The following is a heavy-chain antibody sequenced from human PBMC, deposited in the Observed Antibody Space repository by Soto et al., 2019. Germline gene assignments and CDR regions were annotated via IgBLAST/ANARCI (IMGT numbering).Heavy chain of an antibody. D-gene: IGHD3-10*01. CDR3: ARQNRDYGSGSYYNSYYYYGMDV. J-gene: IGHJ6*02. CDR1: GGTFSSYA. CDR2: IIPIFGTA. Sequence: QVQLVQSGAEVKQPGSSVKVSCKASGGTFSSYAISWVRQAPGQGLEWMGGIIPIFGTANYAQKFQGRVTITADESTSTAYMELSSLRSEDTAVYYCARQNRDYGSGSYYNSYYYYGMDVWGQGTTVTVSS. V-gene: IGHV1-69*01.